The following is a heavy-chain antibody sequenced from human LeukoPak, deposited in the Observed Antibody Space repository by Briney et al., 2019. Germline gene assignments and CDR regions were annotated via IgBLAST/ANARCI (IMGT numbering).Heavy chain of an antibody. V-gene: IGHV1-69*13. CDR1: GGTFSSYA. CDR2: IIPIFGTA. CDR3: ARDKGPGYDLSSYYYGMDV. Sequence: SVKVSCKASGGTFSSYAISWVRQAPGQGLEWMGGIIPIFGTANYAQKFQGRVTITADESTSTAYMELSSLRSEDTAVYYCARDKGPGYDLSSYYYGMDVWGQGTTVTVSS. J-gene: IGHJ6*02. D-gene: IGHD3-16*01.